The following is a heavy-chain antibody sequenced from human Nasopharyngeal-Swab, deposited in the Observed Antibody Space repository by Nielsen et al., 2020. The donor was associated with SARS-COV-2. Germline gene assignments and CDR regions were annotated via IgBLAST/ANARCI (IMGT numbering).Heavy chain of an antibody. CDR1: AFTFSDYY. CDR3: ADPPFSEY. Sequence: GGSLRLSCAASAFTFSDYYMSWVRQAPGKGLEWVSTIDAGGGNTWYADSVKGRFTISRDNSKSTLYLQMNSLRADDTALYYCADPPFSEYWGQGTLVTVSS. V-gene: IGHV3-23*01. CDR2: IDAGGGNT. J-gene: IGHJ4*02.